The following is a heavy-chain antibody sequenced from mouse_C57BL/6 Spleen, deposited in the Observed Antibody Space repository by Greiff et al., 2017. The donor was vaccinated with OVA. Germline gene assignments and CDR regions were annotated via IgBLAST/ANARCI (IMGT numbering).Heavy chain of an antibody. Sequence: VQLQQSGAELVRPGASVTLSCKASGYTFTDYEMHWVKQTPVHGLEWIGAIDPETGGTAYNQKFKGKATLTADKSSSTAYMELRSLTSDDAAVYYCTSDSTGPYFGYWGQGTTLTFSS. CDR1: GYTFTDYE. J-gene: IGHJ2*01. D-gene: IGHD3-2*02. V-gene: IGHV1-15*01. CDR3: TSDSTGPYFGY. CDR2: IDPETGGT.